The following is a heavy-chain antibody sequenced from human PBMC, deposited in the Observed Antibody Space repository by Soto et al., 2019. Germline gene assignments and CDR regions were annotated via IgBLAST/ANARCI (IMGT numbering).Heavy chain of an antibody. V-gene: IGHV5-51*01. CDR1: GYSFTSYW. CDR2: IYPGDSDT. D-gene: IGHD5-12*01. J-gene: IGHJ6*03. CDR3: ARQAYSGYDKYYYYYMDV. Sequence: GESLKISCKGSGYSFTSYWIGWVRQMPGKGLEWMGIIYPGDSDTRYSPSFQGQVTISADKSISTAYLQWSSLKASDTAMYYCARQAYSGYDKYYYYYMDVWGKGTTVTVSS.